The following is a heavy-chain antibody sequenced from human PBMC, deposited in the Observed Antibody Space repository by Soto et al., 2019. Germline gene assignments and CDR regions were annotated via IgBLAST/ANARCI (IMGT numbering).Heavy chain of an antibody. CDR2: INPDTGGT. CDR3: ARDPIGGGAPYYIDY. J-gene: IGHJ4*02. V-gene: IGHV1-2*02. D-gene: IGHD3-16*01. CDR1: GYRFNAYY. Sequence: QVQLLQSGAEVKKPGASLKVSCKASGYRFNAYYMSWVRQAPGQGPEWVGWINPDTGGTNYAQQFQGRVTMTRDTSISTAYMELSSLTSDDTAVYYRARDPIGGGAPYYIDYWGQGTLVTVSS.